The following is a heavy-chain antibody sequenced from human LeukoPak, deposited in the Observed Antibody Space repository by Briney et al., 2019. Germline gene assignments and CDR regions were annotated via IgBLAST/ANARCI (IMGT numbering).Heavy chain of an antibody. CDR3: ARRGGWYYYYYMDV. V-gene: IGHV4-34*01. J-gene: IGHJ6*03. D-gene: IGHD3-16*01. Sequence: SETLSLTCAVYGGSFSGYYWSWIRQPPGKGLEWIGEINHSGSTNYNPSLKSRVTISVDTSKNQFSLKLSSVTAADTAVYYCARRGGWYYYYYMDVWGKGTTVTVSS. CDR1: GGSFSGYY. CDR2: INHSGST.